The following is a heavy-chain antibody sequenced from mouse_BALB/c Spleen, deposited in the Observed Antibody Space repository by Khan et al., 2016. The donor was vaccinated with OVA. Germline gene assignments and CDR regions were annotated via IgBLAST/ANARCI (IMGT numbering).Heavy chain of an antibody. CDR1: GFTFNTYA. CDR2: IRSKSNNYAT. Sequence: VQLKQSGGGLVQPKGSLKLSCAASGFTFNTYAMNWVRQAPGKGLEWVARIRSKSNNYATYYADSVKDRFTISRDDSQSMLYLQMNNLKTEDTAMYYCVRPNWEKYWYFDVWGAGTTVTVSS. D-gene: IGHD4-1*01. CDR3: VRPNWEKYWYFDV. J-gene: IGHJ1*01. V-gene: IGHV10-1*02.